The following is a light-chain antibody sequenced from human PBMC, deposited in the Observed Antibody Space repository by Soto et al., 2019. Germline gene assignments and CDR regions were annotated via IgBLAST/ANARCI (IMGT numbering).Light chain of an antibody. J-gene: IGLJ1*01. CDR3: SSKSSSGTLYV. CDR1: SRDVGGSKY. V-gene: IGLV2-14*01. CDR2: EVA. Sequence: QSVLTQPTTMSGYPGQSITISSTGTSRDVGGSKYVSGYQQHPGEAPKLPRYEVAYRPSGVSNRFSGAKSGNAASVTVSGLRTEDEADYYCSSKSSSGTLYVFGTGTKVTVL.